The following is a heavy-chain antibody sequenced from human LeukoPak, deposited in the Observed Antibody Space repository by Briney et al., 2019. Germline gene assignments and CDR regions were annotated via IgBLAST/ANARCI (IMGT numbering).Heavy chain of an antibody. V-gene: IGHV4-34*01. J-gene: IGHJ5*02. CDR1: GGSFSGYY. CDR3: ARGGLYSSSWSSLGANWFDP. Sequence: SETLSLTCAVYGGSFSGYYWSWIHQPPGKGLEWSGEINHSGSTNYNPSLKSRVTISVDTSKNQFSLKLSSVTAADTAVYYCARGGLYSSSWSSLGANWFDPWGQGTLVTVSS. D-gene: IGHD6-13*01. CDR2: INHSGST.